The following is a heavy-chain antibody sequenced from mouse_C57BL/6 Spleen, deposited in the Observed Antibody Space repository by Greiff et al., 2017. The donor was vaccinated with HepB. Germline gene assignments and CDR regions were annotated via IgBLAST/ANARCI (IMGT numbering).Heavy chain of an antibody. CDR2: IDPSDSET. D-gene: IGHD1-1*01. V-gene: IGHV1-52*01. CDR3: ARNYYGSSYAFAY. Sequence: VQLQQSGAELVRPGSSVKLSCKASGYTFTSYWMHWVKQRPIQGLEWIGNIDPSDSETHYNQKFKDKATLTVDKSSSTAYMQLSSLISEDSAVYYCARNYYGSSYAFAYWGQGTLVTVSA. J-gene: IGHJ3*01. CDR1: GYTFTSYW.